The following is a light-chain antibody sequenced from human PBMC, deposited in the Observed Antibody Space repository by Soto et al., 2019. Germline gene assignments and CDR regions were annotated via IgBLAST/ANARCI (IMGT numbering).Light chain of an antibody. CDR1: QSVSSSY. Sequence: IVLPQSPGTLSLSPGERATLSCRASQSVSSSYLAWYQQKPGQAPRLLIYDASNRATGIPARFSGSGSGTDFTLTISRLEPEDFAVYYCQQRSSWQITFGQGTRLEIK. J-gene: IGKJ5*01. CDR2: DAS. V-gene: IGKV3D-20*02. CDR3: QQRSSWQIT.